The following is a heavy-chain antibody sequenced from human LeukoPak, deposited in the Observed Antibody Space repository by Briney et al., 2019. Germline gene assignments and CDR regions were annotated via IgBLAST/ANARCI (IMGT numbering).Heavy chain of an antibody. V-gene: IGHV3-30*02. J-gene: IGHJ4*02. CDR3: AKDSSSWYYFDY. D-gene: IGHD6-13*01. CDR2: IRYDGSNK. Sequence: GGSLRLSCAASGFTFSSYGLHWVRQAPGKGLEWVAFIRYDGSNKYYADSVKGRFTISRDNSKNPLYLQMNSLRADDTAVYYCAKDSSSWYYFDYWGQGTLVTVSS. CDR1: GFTFSSYG.